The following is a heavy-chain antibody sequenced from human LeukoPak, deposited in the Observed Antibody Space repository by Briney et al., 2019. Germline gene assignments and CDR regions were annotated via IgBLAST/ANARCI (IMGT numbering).Heavy chain of an antibody. V-gene: IGHV4-59*01. CDR3: ARGIVVVPAEKYFDL. D-gene: IGHD2-2*01. Sequence: SETLSLTCTVSGGSISSYYWSWIRQPPGKGLEWIGYIYYSGSTDYNPSLKSRVTISVDTSKNQFSLKLSSVTAADTAVYYCARGIVVVPAEKYFDLWGRGTLVTVSS. CDR1: GGSISSYY. J-gene: IGHJ2*01. CDR2: IYYSGST.